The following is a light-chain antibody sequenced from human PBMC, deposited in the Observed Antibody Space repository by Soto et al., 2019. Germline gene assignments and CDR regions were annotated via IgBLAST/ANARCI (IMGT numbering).Light chain of an antibody. CDR1: SSNIGAGYD. V-gene: IGLV1-40*01. Sequence: QSVLTQPPSVSGAPGQRVTISCTGSSSNIGAGYDVHWYQQLPGTAPKLLIYGNSNRPSGVPDRFSGSKSGTSASLAITGLQAEDEADYYCQSYDSSLSGVVFGGGPKVNVL. CDR3: QSYDSSLSGVV. J-gene: IGLJ2*01. CDR2: GNS.